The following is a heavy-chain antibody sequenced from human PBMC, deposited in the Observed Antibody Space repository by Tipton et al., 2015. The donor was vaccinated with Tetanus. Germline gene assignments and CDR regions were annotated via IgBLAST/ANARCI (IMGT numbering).Heavy chain of an antibody. D-gene: IGHD2-2*01. CDR2: ISAYNGDT. Sequence: QVQLVQSGAEVKKPGASVKVSCKTSGYTFSNYGVSWVRQAPGRGLEWMGWISAYNGDTNTAQNLQGRVTMTTDTSTSTASMEVRSLTYDDTAVYYCASGSSIRHGLDVWGHGTSVTVS. V-gene: IGHV1-18*01. J-gene: IGHJ6*02. CDR3: ASGSSIRHGLDV. CDR1: GYTFSNYG.